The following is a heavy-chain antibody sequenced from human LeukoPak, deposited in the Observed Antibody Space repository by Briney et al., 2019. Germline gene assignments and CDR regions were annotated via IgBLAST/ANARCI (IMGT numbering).Heavy chain of an antibody. CDR2: IYYSGNT. D-gene: IGHD2-15*01. CDR1: GGSINNYY. CDR3: ARIRYCSGGSCYSRGYYYGMDV. J-gene: IGHJ6*02. Sequence: SETLSLTCTVSGGSINNYYWSWIRQPPGKGLEWIGYIYYSGNTNYNPSLKSRVTISVDTSKNQFSLRLNSVTAADTAVYYCARIRYCSGGSCYSRGYYYGMDVWGQGTTVTVSS. V-gene: IGHV4-59*01.